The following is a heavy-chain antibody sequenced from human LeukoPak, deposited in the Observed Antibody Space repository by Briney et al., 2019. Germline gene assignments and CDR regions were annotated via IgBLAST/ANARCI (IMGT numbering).Heavy chain of an antibody. V-gene: IGHV4-39*01. CDR1: GGSISSSPYY. J-gene: IGHJ4*02. CDR3: ARGYGWAFDY. CDR2: MYYSGNT. D-gene: IGHD3-10*01. Sequence: SETLSLTCTVSGGSISSSPYYWGWIRQPPGKGLEWIGSMYYSGNTHYNPSLKSRVTISVGTSKNQFSLKLSSVTAADTAVYYCARGYGWAFDYWGQGTLVTVSS.